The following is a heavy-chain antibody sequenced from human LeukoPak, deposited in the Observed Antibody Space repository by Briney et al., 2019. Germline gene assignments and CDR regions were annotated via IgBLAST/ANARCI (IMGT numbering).Heavy chain of an antibody. CDR2: IYYSGST. V-gene: IGHV4-59*11. Sequence: SETLSLTCTVSGGSISSHYWSWIRQPPGNGLEWIGYIYYSGSTNYNPSLKSRVTISVDTSKNQFSLKLRSVTAADTAVYYYARGLYGSGGSCFYDYWGQGTLVTVSS. CDR1: GGSISSHY. D-gene: IGHD2-15*01. CDR3: ARGLYGSGGSCFYDY. J-gene: IGHJ4*02.